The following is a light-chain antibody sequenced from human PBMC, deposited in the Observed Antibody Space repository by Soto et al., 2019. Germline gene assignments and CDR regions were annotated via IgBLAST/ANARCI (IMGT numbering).Light chain of an antibody. Sequence: EIFMTQSPATLSVSPGERVILSCRASQSVGSTLAWYQRKPDQAPRLLIRGASTRATGVPARFSGSGSGTEFTLTISSLQSEDFAVYYCQQYSTSLTFGGGTTLEIK. J-gene: IGKJ4*02. CDR2: GAS. CDR1: QSVGST. V-gene: IGKV3-15*01. CDR3: QQYSTSLT.